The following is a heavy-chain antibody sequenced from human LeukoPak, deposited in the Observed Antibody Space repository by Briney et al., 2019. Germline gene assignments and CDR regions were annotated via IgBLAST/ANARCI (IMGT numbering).Heavy chain of an antibody. J-gene: IGHJ4*02. CDR2: VDPEDGET. Sequence: ASMKISCKVSGYTFTDYYMHWVQQAPGKGLEWMGLVDPEDGETKYAEKFQGRVTITADTSTDTAYMELSSLRSEDTAVYYCATDPPLSPLGGSLQVDYWGQGTLVTVSS. V-gene: IGHV1-69-2*01. CDR3: ATDPPLSPLGGSLQVDY. CDR1: GYTFTDYY. D-gene: IGHD1-26*01.